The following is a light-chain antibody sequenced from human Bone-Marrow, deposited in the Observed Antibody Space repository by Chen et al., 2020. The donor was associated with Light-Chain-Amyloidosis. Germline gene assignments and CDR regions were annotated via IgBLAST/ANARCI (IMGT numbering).Light chain of an antibody. CDR2: RDT. CDR3: QSADSSGTYEVI. V-gene: IGLV3-25*03. J-gene: IGLJ2*01. CDR1: DLPTKY. Sequence: SYELPQPPSVSVSPGQTARITCSGDDLPTKYAYWYQQKPGQAPVLVIHRDTERPSGISERFSGSSSGTTATLTISGVQAEDEADYHCQSADSSGTYEVIFGGRTKLTVL.